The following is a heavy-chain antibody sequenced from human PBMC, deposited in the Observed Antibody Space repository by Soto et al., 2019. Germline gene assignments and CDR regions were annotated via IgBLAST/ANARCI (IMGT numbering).Heavy chain of an antibody. CDR2: IFYDGYT. J-gene: IGHJ4*02. Sequence: QVQLQESGPGLVMPSETLSLTCTVSGDSISGSPYFWGWIRQPPGKRLEWIGSIFYDGYTLYTPTLKSRVTISVDTSKTQFSLNLTSVAAADTAIYFCARLQAAVPHYWGQGILVTVSS. CDR1: GDSISGSPYF. CDR3: ARLQAAVPHY. V-gene: IGHV4-39*01. D-gene: IGHD6-13*01.